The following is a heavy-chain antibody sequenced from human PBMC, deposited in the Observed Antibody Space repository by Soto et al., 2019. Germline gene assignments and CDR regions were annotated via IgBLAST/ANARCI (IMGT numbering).Heavy chain of an antibody. Sequence: SETLSLTCTVSGGSISSSSSYWGWIRQPPGKGLEWIGSISYRGNTYFNPSLGSRVTISIDTSRNQFSLKLTSVTATDTAIYYCARPVCVEQQRVHDSFDIWGQGTMVTVSS. CDR1: GGSISSSSSY. CDR2: ISYRGNT. V-gene: IGHV4-39*01. D-gene: IGHD6-13*01. J-gene: IGHJ3*02. CDR3: ARPVCVEQQRVHDSFDI.